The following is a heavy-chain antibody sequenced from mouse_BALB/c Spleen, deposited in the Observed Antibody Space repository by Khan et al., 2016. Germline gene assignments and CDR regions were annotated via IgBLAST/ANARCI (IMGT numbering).Heavy chain of an antibody. Sequence: QVQLQQSGAELMKPGASVKISCKATGYTFSNYWIEWVKQRPGHGLEWIGDILPGNANSNYNEKLKGKATLTADTSSNTAYMQLSSLTSDDSAVYYCARAWYSMDYWGQGTSVTVSS. CDR1: GYTFSNYW. CDR3: ARAWYSMDY. V-gene: IGHV1-9*01. CDR2: ILPGNANS. J-gene: IGHJ4*01.